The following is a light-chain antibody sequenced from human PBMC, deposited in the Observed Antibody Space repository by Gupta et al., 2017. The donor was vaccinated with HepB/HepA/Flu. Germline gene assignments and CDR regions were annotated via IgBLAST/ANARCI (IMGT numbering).Light chain of an antibody. CDR3: QHYYYSPRFT. CDR2: AAS. J-gene: IGKJ2*01. Sequence: EIVLTQSPGTLSLSPGERATLSCRASQSISNSYLAWYQQKPGQAPRLLIYAASSRATGIPQRFSGSGCGTDFTLTISRREPEDFAVYYCQHYYYSPRFTFGQGTKLEIK. CDR1: QSISNSY. V-gene: IGKV3-20*01.